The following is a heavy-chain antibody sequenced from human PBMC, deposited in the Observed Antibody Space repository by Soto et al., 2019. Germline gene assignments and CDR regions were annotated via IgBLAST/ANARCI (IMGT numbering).Heavy chain of an antibody. CDR3: ARPRPNFGAVDS. V-gene: IGHV4-38-2*01. CDR2: IYLSGTT. CDR1: GYSITSTSF. D-gene: IGHD3-10*01. J-gene: IGHJ4*02. Sequence: QVQLQESGPGLVKPSETLSLTCAVSGYSITSTSFWGWIRQPPGKGLEWIGSIYLSGTTYYYPSLKSRVTIGVDTARNELSLRLTSVTAADTAVYYCARPRPNFGAVDSWGQGTVVTVST.